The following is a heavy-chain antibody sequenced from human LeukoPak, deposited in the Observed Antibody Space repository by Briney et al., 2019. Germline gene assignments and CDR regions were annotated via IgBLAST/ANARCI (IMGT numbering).Heavy chain of an antibody. CDR1: GFTVSNNY. CDR3: AGRRVLDASFDY. D-gene: IGHD3-16*01. Sequence: GGSLRLSCAASGFTVSNNYMSWVRQAPGKGLEWVSVIYSGDNTYYVESVKGRFIISRDNSKNTLFLQMNRLRAEDTAVYYCAGRRVLDASFDYWGQGTLVTVSS. V-gene: IGHV3-66*02. CDR2: IYSGDNT. J-gene: IGHJ4*02.